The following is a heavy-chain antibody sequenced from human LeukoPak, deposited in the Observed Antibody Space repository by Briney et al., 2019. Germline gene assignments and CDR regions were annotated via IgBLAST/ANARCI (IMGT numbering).Heavy chain of an antibody. CDR3: AKDSTVVTPEY. CDR2: ISGSGGST. D-gene: IGHD4-23*01. CDR1: GFSFSSYA. J-gene: IGHJ4*02. Sequence: GGSLRLSCAASGFSFSSYAMSWVRQAPGKGLEWVSAISGSGGSTHYADSVKGRFTISRDNSKNTLYLQMKSLRAEDTAVYYCAKDSTVVTPEYWGQGTLVTVSS. V-gene: IGHV3-23*01.